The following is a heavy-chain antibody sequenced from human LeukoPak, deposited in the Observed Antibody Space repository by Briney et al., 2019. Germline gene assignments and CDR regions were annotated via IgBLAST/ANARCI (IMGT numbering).Heavy chain of an antibody. D-gene: IGHD4/OR15-4a*01. CDR2: IHYSGST. Sequence: SETMSLTCTVSGGSISSSSFSWGWIRQPPGKGLEWIGSIHYSGSTYYNPSLKSRVTISVDTSKNQFSLKLSSVTAADTAVYYCARDAPRSANTYYYYMDVWGKGTTVTVSS. J-gene: IGHJ6*03. V-gene: IGHV4-39*07. CDR1: GGSISSSSFS. CDR3: ARDAPRSANTYYYYMDV.